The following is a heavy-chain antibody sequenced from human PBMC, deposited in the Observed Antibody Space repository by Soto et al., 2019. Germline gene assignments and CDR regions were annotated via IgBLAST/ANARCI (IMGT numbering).Heavy chain of an antibody. Sequence: QVQLQESGPGLVKPSETLSLTCTVSGGSITPYYWSWIRQPPGKGLEWIGYIYFAGTTTYNPSLKSRVTMSVDTSKNLFSLKLTSVTAADTAVYYCARLGGYFQALDSWGQGTLVTVSS. D-gene: IGHD3-22*01. CDR2: IYFAGTT. CDR1: GGSITPYY. V-gene: IGHV4-59*08. CDR3: ARLGGYFQALDS. J-gene: IGHJ4*02.